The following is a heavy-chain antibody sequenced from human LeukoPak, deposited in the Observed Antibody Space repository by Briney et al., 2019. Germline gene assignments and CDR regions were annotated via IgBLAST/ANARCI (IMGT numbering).Heavy chain of an antibody. CDR2: VHYSGST. D-gene: IGHD3-10*01. J-gene: IGHJ4*02. Sequence: SETLSLTCTVSGGSISSGDYYWSWIRQHPGKGPEWIGNVHYSGSTSYNPSLKSRVALSVDTSKNQFSLKLTSVTAADTAVYYCVRDLGMSSDYWGQGTLVTVSS. V-gene: IGHV4-31*03. CDR1: GGSISSGDYY. CDR3: VRDLGMSSDY.